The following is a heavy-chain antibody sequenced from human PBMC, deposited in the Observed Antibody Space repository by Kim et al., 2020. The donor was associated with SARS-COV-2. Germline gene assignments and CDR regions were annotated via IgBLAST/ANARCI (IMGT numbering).Heavy chain of an antibody. CDR1: GGSISSSSYY. D-gene: IGHD5-12*01. CDR2: IYYSGST. CDR3: ARESGYSGYDLSPLYYFDY. V-gene: IGHV4-39*07. J-gene: IGHJ4*02. Sequence: SETLSLTCTVSGGSISSSSYYWGWIRQPPGKGLEWIGSIYYSGSTYYNPSLKSRVTISVDTSKNQFSLKLSSVTAADTAVYYCARESGYSGYDLSPLYYFDYWGQGTLVTVSS.